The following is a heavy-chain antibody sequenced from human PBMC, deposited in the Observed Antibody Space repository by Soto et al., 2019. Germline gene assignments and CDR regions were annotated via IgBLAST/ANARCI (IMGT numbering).Heavy chain of an antibody. J-gene: IGHJ1*01. Sequence: GGSLRLSCAASGFTFNSYSMNWVRQAPGKGLEWVSYINSGSSIMYYADSVKGRFTISRDNAKNSLYLQMNSLRAEDTAVYYCARVPGYCSGGSCYSQYFQRWGQGTLVTVSS. CDR3: ARVPGYCSGGSCYSQYFQR. V-gene: IGHV3-48*01. D-gene: IGHD2-15*01. CDR1: GFTFNSYS. CDR2: INSGSSIM.